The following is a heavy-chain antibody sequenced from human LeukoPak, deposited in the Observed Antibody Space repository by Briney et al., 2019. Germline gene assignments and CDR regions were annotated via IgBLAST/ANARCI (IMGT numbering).Heavy chain of an antibody. CDR3: ALGGVHYDILTLFDY. J-gene: IGHJ4*02. Sequence: GGSLRLSCAASGFTCGYTMNWVRQAPGKGLEWISYISSRSSTIYYADSVKGRFSISRDNAKNSLYLQMDNLRADDTAVYYCALGGVHYDILTLFDYWGQGTLVTVSS. CDR1: GFTCGYT. D-gene: IGHD3-9*01. V-gene: IGHV3-48*04. CDR2: ISSRSSTI.